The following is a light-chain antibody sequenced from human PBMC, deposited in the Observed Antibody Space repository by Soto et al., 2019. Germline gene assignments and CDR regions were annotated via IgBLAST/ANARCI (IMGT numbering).Light chain of an antibody. J-gene: IGKJ2*01. V-gene: IGKV3D-20*02. CDR2: GSS. Sequence: EIVLTQSPGTLSLSPGERATLSCRASQIVSTTYLAWYQQKPGQAPRLLIYGSSSRAPGIPDRFSGSGSGRDFTLTITSLEPEDFAVYYCQQRSTWLYTFGQGTKLEV. CDR1: QIVSTTY. CDR3: QQRSTWLYT.